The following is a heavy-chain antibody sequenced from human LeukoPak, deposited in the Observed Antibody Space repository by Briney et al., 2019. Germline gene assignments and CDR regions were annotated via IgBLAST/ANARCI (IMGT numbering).Heavy chain of an antibody. CDR1: GFTFSSYA. Sequence: GGSLRLSCAASGFTFSSYAMSWVRQAPGKGLEWVSAISGSGGSTYYADSVKGRFTISRDNSKNTLYLQMNSLRAEDTAVYYCARDKALRYFDWLIDYWGQGTLVTVSS. J-gene: IGHJ4*02. CDR3: ARDKALRYFDWLIDY. V-gene: IGHV3-23*01. D-gene: IGHD3-9*01. CDR2: ISGSGGST.